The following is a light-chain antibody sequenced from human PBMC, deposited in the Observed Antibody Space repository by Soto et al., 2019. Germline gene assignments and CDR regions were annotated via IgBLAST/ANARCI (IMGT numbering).Light chain of an antibody. Sequence: EIVLTQSPGTLSLSPGERATLSCRASQSLTNNYFAWYQQKPGRALRLLIDGASTRATGIQDRFSGSGSGTDFNLTISRLEPEDVAVYYCQQYEAVVTFGQWTKVEI. V-gene: IGKV3-20*01. CDR2: GAS. J-gene: IGKJ1*01. CDR3: QQYEAVVT. CDR1: QSLTNNY.